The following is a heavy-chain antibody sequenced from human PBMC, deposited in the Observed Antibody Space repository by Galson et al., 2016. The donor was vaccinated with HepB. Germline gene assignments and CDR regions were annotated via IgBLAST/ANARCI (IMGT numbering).Heavy chain of an antibody. V-gene: IGHV1-18*01. Sequence: SVKVSCKASGYTFTSYGLSWVRQAPGQGLEWMGWTGAYHGNTKYAQNLQGRVTMTADTSTSTAYMELRSLRSDDTAVYNCARVDTMGRGDIITRYFDIWGRGTLVTVSS. J-gene: IGHJ2*01. D-gene: IGHD3-10*01. CDR2: TGAYHGNT. CDR3: ARVDTMGRGDIITRYFDI. CDR1: GYTFTSYG.